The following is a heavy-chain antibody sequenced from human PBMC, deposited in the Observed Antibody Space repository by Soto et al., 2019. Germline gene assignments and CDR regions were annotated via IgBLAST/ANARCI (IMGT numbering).Heavy chain of an antibody. CDR3: ARYPLRLGSGYYFDY. CDR1: GFTFSDYY. CDR2: ISSSGSTI. J-gene: IGHJ4*02. Sequence: GGSLRLSCAASGFTFSDYYMSWIRQAPGKGLERVSYISSSGSTIYYADSVKGRFTISRDNAKNSMYLQMNSLRAEDTAVYYCARYPLRLGSGYYFDYWGQGTLVTVS. V-gene: IGHV3-11*01. D-gene: IGHD3-3*01.